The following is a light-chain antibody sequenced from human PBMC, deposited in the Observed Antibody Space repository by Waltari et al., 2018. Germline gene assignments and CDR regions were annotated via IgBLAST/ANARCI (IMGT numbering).Light chain of an antibody. J-gene: IGKJ1*01. CDR3: QQSGT. CDR1: QSISSW. Sequence: RVTITCRASQSISSWLAWYQQKPGKAPKLLIYKASSLESGVPSRFSGSGSGTEFTLTISSLQPDDFATYYCQQSGTFGQGTKVEIK. CDR2: KAS. V-gene: IGKV1-5*03.